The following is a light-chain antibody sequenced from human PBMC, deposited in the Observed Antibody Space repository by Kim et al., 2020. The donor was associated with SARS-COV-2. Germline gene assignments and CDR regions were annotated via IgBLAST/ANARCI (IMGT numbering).Light chain of an antibody. Sequence: SGAPRTTATLSCSASQSVSSNLAWYQQKPVQAPSLLIHGASTRATGIPARFSGSGSGTEFTLTISSLQSEDFAVYYCQHNNNWYYSFGQGTKLEI. CDR2: GAS. CDR3: QHNNNWYYS. V-gene: IGKV3D-15*01. J-gene: IGKJ2*03. CDR1: QSVSSN.